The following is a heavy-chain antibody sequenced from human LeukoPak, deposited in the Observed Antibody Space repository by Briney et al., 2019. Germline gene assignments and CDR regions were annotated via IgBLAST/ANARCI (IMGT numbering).Heavy chain of an antibody. Sequence: ASVKVSCKASGGTFSSYAISWVRQAPGQGLEWMGGIIPIFGTANYAQKFQGRVTITADESTSTAYMELSSLRSEDTAVYYCARDVVVPAAIPYYYYYMDVWGKGTTVTVSS. D-gene: IGHD2-2*01. V-gene: IGHV1-69*13. CDR2: IIPIFGTA. CDR3: ARDVVVPAAIPYYYYYMDV. J-gene: IGHJ6*03. CDR1: GGTFSSYA.